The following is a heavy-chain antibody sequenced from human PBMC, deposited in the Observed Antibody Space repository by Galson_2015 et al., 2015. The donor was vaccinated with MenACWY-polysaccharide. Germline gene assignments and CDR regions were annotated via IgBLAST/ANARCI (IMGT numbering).Heavy chain of an antibody. V-gene: IGHV3-23*01. J-gene: IGHJ4*02. D-gene: IGHD1-1*01. CDR3: AKDWGSTRSIFGY. Sequence: SLRLSCAASGFTFSSYAMSWVRQAPGKGLEWVSAISGSGGSTYYADSVKGRFTISRDNSKNTLYLQMNSLRAEDTAVYYCAKDWGSTRSIFGYWGQGTLVTVSS. CDR2: ISGSGGST. CDR1: GFTFSSYA.